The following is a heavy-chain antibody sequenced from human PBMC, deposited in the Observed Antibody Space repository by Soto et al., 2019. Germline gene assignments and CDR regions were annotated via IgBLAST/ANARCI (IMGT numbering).Heavy chain of an antibody. CDR2: ISGSGGST. CDR1: GFTFSNYA. Sequence: GGSLRLSCAASGFTFSNYAVTWVRQAPGKGLEWVSTISGSGGSTYYADSVKGRFTISRDNSKNTLYLQMNSLRAEDTAVYYCAREAYYGSGGDAFDIWGQGTMVTVSS. D-gene: IGHD3-10*01. V-gene: IGHV3-23*01. J-gene: IGHJ3*02. CDR3: AREAYYGSGGDAFDI.